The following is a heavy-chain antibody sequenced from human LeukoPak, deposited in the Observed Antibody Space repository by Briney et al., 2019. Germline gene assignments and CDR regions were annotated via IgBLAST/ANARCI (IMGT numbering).Heavy chain of an antibody. CDR2: IYYSGST. D-gene: IGHD4-17*01. J-gene: IGHJ4*02. V-gene: IGHV4-31*03. Sequence: SETLSLTCTVSGGSISSSSYYWGWIRQHPGKGLEWIGYIYYSGSTYYNPSLKSRVTISVDTSKNQFSLKLSSVTAADTAVYYCARGKDDYGDYGMVDYWGQGTLVTVSS. CDR3: ARGKDDYGDYGMVDY. CDR1: GGSISSSSYY.